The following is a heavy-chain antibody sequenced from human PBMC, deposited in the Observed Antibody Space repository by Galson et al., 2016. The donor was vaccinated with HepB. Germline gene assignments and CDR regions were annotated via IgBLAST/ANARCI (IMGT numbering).Heavy chain of an antibody. V-gene: IGHV3-33*01. CDR3: ARGSSSRSIYYYYYTMDV. D-gene: IGHD6-6*01. CDR1: GFTFSRFG. J-gene: IGHJ6*02. CDR2: IWFDGRDA. Sequence: SLRLSCAASGFTFSRFGMHWVRQAPGKGLESVAVIWFDGRDASYGDSVKGRFTISKDNSNNMLYLEMNTLRVEDTAVYFCARGSSSRSIYYYYYTMDVWGQGTTVTVSS.